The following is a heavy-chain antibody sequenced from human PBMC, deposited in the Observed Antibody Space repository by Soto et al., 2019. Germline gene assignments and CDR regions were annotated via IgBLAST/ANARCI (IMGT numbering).Heavy chain of an antibody. V-gene: IGHV3-30*18. Sequence: QVHLVESGGGVVQPGRSLRLSCAASGFTLSTYGMDWVRQAPGKGLEWVAVLSYDGVNVFYADSVKGRFTISRDSSKNKLYLQMNSLRDDDTGVYFYAKGITTGTSRRFFQNWGQGTLVTVSS. CDR2: LSYDGVNV. CDR3: AKGITTGTSRRFFQN. J-gene: IGHJ1*01. D-gene: IGHD1-1*01. CDR1: GFTLSTYG.